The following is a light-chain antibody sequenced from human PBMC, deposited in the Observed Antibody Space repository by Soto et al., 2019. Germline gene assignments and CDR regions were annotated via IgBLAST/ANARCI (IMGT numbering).Light chain of an antibody. CDR2: DVT. Sequence: QSALTQPRSVSGSPGQSVTISCTGTSSDVGGYNFVSWYQQHPGKAPKFMIYDVTKRPSGVPDRFSDSKSGNTASLTISGLLAEDEADYYCCSYVGSYTSYVFGTGTKLTVL. J-gene: IGLJ1*01. V-gene: IGLV2-11*01. CDR3: CSYVGSYTSYV. CDR1: SSDVGGYNF.